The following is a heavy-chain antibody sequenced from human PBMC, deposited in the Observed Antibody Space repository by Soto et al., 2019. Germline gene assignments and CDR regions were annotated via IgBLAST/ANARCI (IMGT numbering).Heavy chain of an antibody. J-gene: IGHJ5*02. D-gene: IGHD6-19*01. CDR2: ISAYDGNT. V-gene: IGHV1-18*01. CDR3: ARDHSSGWYGPENWFDP. CDR1: GYTFTSYG. Sequence: ASVKVSCKASGYTFTSYGISWVRQATGQGLEWMGWISAYDGNTNYAQKLQGRVTMTTDTSTSTAYMELRSLRSDDTAVYYCARDHSSGWYGPENWFDPWGQGTLVTVSS.